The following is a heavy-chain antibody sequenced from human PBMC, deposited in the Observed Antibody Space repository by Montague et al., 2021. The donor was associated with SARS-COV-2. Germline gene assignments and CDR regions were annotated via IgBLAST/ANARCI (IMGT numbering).Heavy chain of an antibody. Sequence: PALVKPTQTLTLTCTFSGFSLSTSGVGVGWIRQPPGKALEWLARIDWDDDKYYSTSLKTRLTISKDTSKNQVVLTMTNMDPVDTATYYCARIQATVNAFDIWGQGTMVTVSS. J-gene: IGHJ3*02. CDR1: GFSLSTSGVG. D-gene: IGHD4-17*01. V-gene: IGHV2-70*11. CDR2: IDWDDDK. CDR3: ARIQATVNAFDI.